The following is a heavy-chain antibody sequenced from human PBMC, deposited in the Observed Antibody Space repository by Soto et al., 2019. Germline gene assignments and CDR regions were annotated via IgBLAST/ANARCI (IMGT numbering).Heavy chain of an antibody. Sequence: ASVKVSCKASGYTFTGYYMHWVRQAPGQGLEWMGWINPNSGGTNYAQKFQGRVTMTRDTSISTVYMELSRLRSDDTAVYYCARIPRYSGSSISLQHWGQGTLVTVSS. V-gene: IGHV1-2*02. D-gene: IGHD1-26*01. CDR1: GYTFTGYY. CDR3: ARIPRYSGSSISLQH. CDR2: INPNSGGT. J-gene: IGHJ1*01.